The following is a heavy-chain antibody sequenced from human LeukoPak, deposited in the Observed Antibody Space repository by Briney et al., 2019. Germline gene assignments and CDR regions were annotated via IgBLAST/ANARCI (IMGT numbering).Heavy chain of an antibody. V-gene: IGHV4-59*12. CDR2: IYYSGTT. CDR1: GGSISSYY. CDR3: ARGRGGGGSSNNWFDP. D-gene: IGHD2-15*01. J-gene: IGHJ5*02. Sequence: KPSETLSLTCTVSGGSISSYYWSWIRQPTGEGLKWIVYIYYSGTTNYIPSLKSRVTISVDTSKNQFSLNLISVTAADTAVYFCARGRGGGGSSNNWFDPWGQGTLVTVSS.